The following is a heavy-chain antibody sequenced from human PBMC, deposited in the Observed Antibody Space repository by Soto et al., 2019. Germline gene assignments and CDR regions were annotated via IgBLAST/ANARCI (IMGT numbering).Heavy chain of an antibody. J-gene: IGHJ4*02. CDR2: ISAYNGNT. V-gene: IGHV1-18*01. Sequence: ASVKVSCKASGYTFTSYGISWVRQAPGQGLEWMGWISAYNGNTNYAQKLKGRVTMTTDTSTSTAYMELRRLRSDDTAVYYCARVYYYDSSGYYDYWGQGTLVTVSS. CDR3: ARVYYYDSSGYYDY. CDR1: GYTFTSYG. D-gene: IGHD3-22*01.